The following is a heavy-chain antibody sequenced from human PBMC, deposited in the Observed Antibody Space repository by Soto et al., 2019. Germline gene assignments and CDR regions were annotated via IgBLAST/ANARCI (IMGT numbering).Heavy chain of an antibody. CDR1: GGSTHSYY. CDR3: ARGHGHGGSSFDF. D-gene: IGHD2-15*01. J-gene: IGHJ4*02. V-gene: IGHV4-59*01. Sequence: QVQLQESGPGLVKPSETLSLTCTVSGGSTHSYYCAWIRQPPGKGLEWMGYVYYNGDTNYNPSLKSRVTISVDASKNQFSLKLTSVTPADTAVYYCARGHGHGGSSFDFWGQGTLVTVSS. CDR2: VYYNGDT.